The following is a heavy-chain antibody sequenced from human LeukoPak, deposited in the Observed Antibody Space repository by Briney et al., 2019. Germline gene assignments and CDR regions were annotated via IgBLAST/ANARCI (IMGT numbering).Heavy chain of an antibody. CDR2: MNPNSGNT. CDR3: ARVERSSWYHYYGMDA. CDR1: GYTFTSYD. D-gene: IGHD6-13*01. J-gene: IGHJ6*02. Sequence: GASVKVSCKASGYTFTSYDINWVRQATGQGLEWMGWMNPNSGNTGYAQKFQGRVTMTRNTSISTAYMELSSLRSEDTAVYYCARVERSSWYHYYGMDAWGQGTTVTVSS. V-gene: IGHV1-8*01.